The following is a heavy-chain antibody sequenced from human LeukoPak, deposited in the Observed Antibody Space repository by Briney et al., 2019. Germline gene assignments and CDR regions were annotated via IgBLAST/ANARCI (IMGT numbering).Heavy chain of an antibody. CDR1: GFTFSSYW. Sequence: GGSLRLSCAASGFTFSSYWMSWVRQAPGKGLEWVANIKQDGSEKYYVDSVKGRFTISRDNAKNSLYLQMNSLRAEDTAVYYCAGDRGIGVAGLFDYWGQGTLVTVSS. J-gene: IGHJ4*02. CDR2: IKQDGSEK. CDR3: AGDRGIGVAGLFDY. D-gene: IGHD6-19*01. V-gene: IGHV3-7*01.